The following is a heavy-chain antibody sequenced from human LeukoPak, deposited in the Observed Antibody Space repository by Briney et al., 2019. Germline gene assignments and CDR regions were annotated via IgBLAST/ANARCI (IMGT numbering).Heavy chain of an antibody. CDR3: AKDSGYCTNGVCYTFDY. V-gene: IGHV3-30*18. Sequence: GGSLRLSCAGSGFTFSSYGMHWVLQAPGKGLEWVAVISYDGSNKYYADSVKGRFTISRDNSKNTLYLQMNSLRAEDTAVYYCAKDSGYCTNGVCYTFDYWGQGTLVTVSS. CDR2: ISYDGSNK. CDR1: GFTFSSYG. J-gene: IGHJ4*02. D-gene: IGHD2-8*01.